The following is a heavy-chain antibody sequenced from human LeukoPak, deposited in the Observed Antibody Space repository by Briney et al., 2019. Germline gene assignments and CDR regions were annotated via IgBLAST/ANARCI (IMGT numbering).Heavy chain of an antibody. Sequence: SGTLSLTCAVSGGSFTIYNWWGWVRRPQGKGLDWMGEFYHNGNTNYNPYLKSRLTISVDTSKNQFSLKLSSVTAADTAVYYCARDSYSSGYYAGFGAFDFWGQGTMVTVSS. D-gene: IGHD3-22*01. V-gene: IGHV4-4*02. CDR2: FYHNGNT. CDR1: GGSFTIYNW. J-gene: IGHJ3*01. CDR3: ARDSYSSGYYAGFGAFDF.